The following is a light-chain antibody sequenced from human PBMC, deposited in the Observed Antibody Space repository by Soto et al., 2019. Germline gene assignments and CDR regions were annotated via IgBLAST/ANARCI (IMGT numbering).Light chain of an antibody. CDR3: QQRSNWPIT. J-gene: IGKJ5*01. Sequence: EIVLTQSPANLSLSPGERATLSRRASQSVSSYLAWYQQKPGQAPRLLIYDASNRATGIPARFSGSGSGTDFTLTISSLEPEDFAVYYCQQRSNWPITFGQGTRLEIK. V-gene: IGKV3-11*01. CDR2: DAS. CDR1: QSVSSY.